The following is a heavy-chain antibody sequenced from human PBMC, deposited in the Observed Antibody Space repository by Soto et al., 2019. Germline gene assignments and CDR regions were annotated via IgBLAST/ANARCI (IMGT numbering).Heavy chain of an antibody. D-gene: IGHD1-26*01. CDR1: GFPFSNYN. Sequence: EVQLVESGGGLVKPGGSLRLSCVVSGFPFSNYNMNWVRQAPGKGLAWVSSINSNSRYIYYADSVTGRFTISRDNAKNSLYLQMNSLRAEDTAVYYCARGVGAVTGREEYWGQGTLVTVSS. CDR3: ARGVGAVTGREEY. V-gene: IGHV3-21*01. J-gene: IGHJ4*02. CDR2: INSNSRYI.